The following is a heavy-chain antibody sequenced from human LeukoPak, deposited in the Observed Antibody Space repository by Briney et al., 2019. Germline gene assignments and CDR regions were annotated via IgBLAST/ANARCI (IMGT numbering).Heavy chain of an antibody. Sequence: GGSLRLSCAASGFTFSTYSMSWVRQAPGMGLEWVSSISSSSTYIYYADSVKGRFTISRDNTKNSLYPQMNSLRAEDTAVYYCARFQGAYYWGQGTLVTVSS. CDR2: ISSSSTYI. J-gene: IGHJ4*02. V-gene: IGHV3-21*01. CDR3: ARFQGAYY. D-gene: IGHD4/OR15-4a*01. CDR1: GFTFSTYS.